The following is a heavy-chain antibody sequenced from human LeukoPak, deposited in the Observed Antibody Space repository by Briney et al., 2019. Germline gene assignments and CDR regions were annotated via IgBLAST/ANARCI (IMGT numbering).Heavy chain of an antibody. CDR3: ARRRRDGYNYELDY. CDR1: GYSFTSYW. J-gene: IGHJ4*02. D-gene: IGHD5-24*01. Sequence: PGESLTFSCTGCGYSFTSYWSGWLRQMPGKGLEWMGIIYPGVSDTTYSQSYQRKVAISADKAISTHYLQWSSLKASDTAMYYYARRRRDGYNYELDYCGQGTLVTVSS. V-gene: IGHV5-51*01. CDR2: IYPGVSDT.